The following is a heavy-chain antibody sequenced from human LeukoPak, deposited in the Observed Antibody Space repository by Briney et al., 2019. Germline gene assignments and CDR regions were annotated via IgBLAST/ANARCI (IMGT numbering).Heavy chain of an antibody. J-gene: IGHJ5*02. Sequence: SETLSLTCAVYGGSFSGYYWSWIRQPPGKGLGWIGEIDHSGSTNYNPSLKSRVTISVDTSKNQFSLKLSSVTAADTAVYYCARGLSSTSCYWCPNWFDPWGQGTLVTVSS. D-gene: IGHD2-2*01. V-gene: IGHV4-34*01. CDR3: ARGLSSTSCYWCPNWFDP. CDR2: IDHSGST. CDR1: GGSFSGYY.